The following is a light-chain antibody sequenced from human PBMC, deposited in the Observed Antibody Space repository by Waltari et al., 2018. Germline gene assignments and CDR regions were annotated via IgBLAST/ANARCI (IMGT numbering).Light chain of an antibody. CDR1: QSVRNN. CDR3: QQYNNWPPWT. V-gene: IGKV3-15*01. CDR2: GAS. J-gene: IGKJ1*01. Sequence: EIVMTQSPATLSVSPGERATLSCRASQSVRNNLVWYQQKPGQAPRLLIYGASTRVTGIPARFSDSGSGTEFTLTISSLQSEDFAVYYCQQYNNWPPWTFGQGTKVEIK.